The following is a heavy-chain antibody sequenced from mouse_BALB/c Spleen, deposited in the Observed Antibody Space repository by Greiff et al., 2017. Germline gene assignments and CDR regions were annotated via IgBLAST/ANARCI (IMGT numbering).Heavy chain of an antibody. D-gene: IGHD4-1*01. J-gene: IGHJ4*01. V-gene: IGHV5-12-2*01. CDR1: GFTFSSYT. Sequence: EVHLVESGGGLVQPGGSLKLSCAASGFTFSSYTMSWVRQNPEKRLEWVAYISNGGGSTYYPDTVKGRFTISRDNAKNTLYLQMSSLKSEDTAMYYCARLLTGTRAMDYWGQGTSVTVSS. CDR3: ARLLTGTRAMDY. CDR2: ISNGGGST.